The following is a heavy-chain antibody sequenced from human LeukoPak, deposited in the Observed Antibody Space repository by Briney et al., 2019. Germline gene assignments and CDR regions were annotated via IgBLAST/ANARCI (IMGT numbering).Heavy chain of an antibody. J-gene: IGHJ6*03. D-gene: IGHD3-22*01. CDR3: ARVVYDSSGYYSYYYYYMDV. V-gene: IGHV4-38-2*02. Sequence: SETLSLTCTVSGYSISSGYYRGWIRQPPGKVLEWIGSIYHSGSTYYNPSLKSRVTISVDTSKNQFSLKLSSVTAADTAVYYCARVVYDSSGYYSYYYYYMDVWGKGTTVTVSS. CDR1: GYSISSGYY. CDR2: IYHSGST.